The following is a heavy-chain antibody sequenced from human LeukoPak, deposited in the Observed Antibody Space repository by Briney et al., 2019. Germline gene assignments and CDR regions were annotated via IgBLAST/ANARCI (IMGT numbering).Heavy chain of an antibody. V-gene: IGHV4-59*01. CDR2: IYYSGTT. Sequence: SETLSLTCTVSGGSISSYYWSWIRQPPGKGLEWIGYIYYSGTTNYNPSHKSRVTISVDTSKNQFSLKLNSVTAADTAVYYCARGTSSGWYGFDSWGQGTLVTVSS. D-gene: IGHD6-19*01. J-gene: IGHJ4*02. CDR3: ARGTSSGWYGFDS. CDR1: GGSISSYY.